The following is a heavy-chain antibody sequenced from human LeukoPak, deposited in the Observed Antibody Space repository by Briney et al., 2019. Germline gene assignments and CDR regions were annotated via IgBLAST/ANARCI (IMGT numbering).Heavy chain of an antibody. CDR2: IRYDGSNK. D-gene: IGHD3-10*01. CDR1: GFTFSSYG. CDR3: ANYGSGSHYYYYMDV. V-gene: IGHV3-30*02. Sequence: PGGSLRLSCAASGFTFSSYGMHWVRQAPGKGLEWVAFIRYDGSNKYYADSVKGRFTISRDNSKNTLYLQMNSLRAEDTAVYYCANYGSGSHYYYYMDVWGKGTTVTVSS. J-gene: IGHJ6*03.